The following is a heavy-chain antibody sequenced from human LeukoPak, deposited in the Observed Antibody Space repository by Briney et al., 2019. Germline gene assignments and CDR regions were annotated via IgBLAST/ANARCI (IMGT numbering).Heavy chain of an antibody. V-gene: IGHV3-7*01. J-gene: IGHJ4*02. CDR1: PFTFSSYG. D-gene: IGHD6-6*01. CDR3: APYSSSTGSFDY. CDR2: IKQDGSEK. Sequence: GGSLRLSCAASPFTFSSYGMSWVRQAPGKGLEWVANIKQDGSEKYYVDSVKGRFTISRDNAKNSLYLQMNSLRAEDTAVYYCAPYSSSTGSFDYWGQGTLVTVSS.